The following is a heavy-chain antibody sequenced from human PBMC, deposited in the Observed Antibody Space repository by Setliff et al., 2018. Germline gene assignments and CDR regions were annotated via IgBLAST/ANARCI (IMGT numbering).Heavy chain of an antibody. CDR2: LHTSGST. CDR1: GGSLNSGSYY. J-gene: IGHJ5*02. Sequence: SETLSLTCAVSGGSLNSGSYYWSWIRQPAGKGLEWVGRLHTSGSTTYNPALNSRVTISVDTSTNQFSLRLTSLTAADTAVYFCARDNTILGATDHWGQGTLVTVSS. V-gene: IGHV4-61*02. CDR3: ARDNTILGATDH. D-gene: IGHD1-26*01.